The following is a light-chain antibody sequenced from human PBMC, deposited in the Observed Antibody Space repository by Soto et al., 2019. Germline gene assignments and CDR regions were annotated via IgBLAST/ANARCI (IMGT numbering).Light chain of an antibody. CDR3: QQYNDWPRT. V-gene: IGKV3-15*01. CDR1: QSVGTN. CDR2: AAS. J-gene: IGKJ1*01. Sequence: EIVMTQSPATLSVSPGERATPSCRASQSVGTNLAWYQQKPGQAPRLLIYAASTRAAGISPRFSGGGSGTDFTLTISSLQSEDFAVYYCQQYNDWPRTFGQGTKVGIK.